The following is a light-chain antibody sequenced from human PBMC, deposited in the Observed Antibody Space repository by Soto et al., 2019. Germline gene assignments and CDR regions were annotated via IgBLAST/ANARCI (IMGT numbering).Light chain of an antibody. CDR2: GAS. Sequence: EIVLTQSPGTLSLSPGERATLSCRAGQSVSSSYLAWYQQKPGQAPRLLIYGASSRATGIPDRFSGSGSGTDFTLTISRLEPEDFAVHYCQQYGSSPYAFGPGTKGISN. CDR3: QQYGSSPYA. CDR1: QSVSSSY. J-gene: IGKJ3*01. V-gene: IGKV3-20*01.